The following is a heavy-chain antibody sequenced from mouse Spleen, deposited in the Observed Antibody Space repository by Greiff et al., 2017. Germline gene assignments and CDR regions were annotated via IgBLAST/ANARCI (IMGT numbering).Heavy chain of an antibody. J-gene: IGHJ1*01. V-gene: IGHV1-18*01. D-gene: IGHD2-4*01. Sequence: VQLKESGPELVKPGASVKIPCKASGYTFTDYNMDWVKQSHGKSLEWIGDINPNNGGTIYNQKFKGKATLTVDKSSSTAYMELRSLTSEDTAVYYCTWITTGWYFDVWGAGTTVTVSS. CDR2: INPNNGGT. CDR1: GYTFTDYN. CDR3: TWITTGWYFDV.